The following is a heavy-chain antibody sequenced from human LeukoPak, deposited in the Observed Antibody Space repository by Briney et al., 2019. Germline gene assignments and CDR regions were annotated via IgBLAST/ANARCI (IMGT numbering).Heavy chain of an antibody. Sequence: GASVKVSCKASGYTFTSYAMHWVRQAPGQRLEWMGWINAGNGNTKYSQKFQGRVTITRDTSASTAYMELSSLRSEDTAVYYCALGPHFGEFIPDYYYGMDVWGQGTTVTVSS. D-gene: IGHD3-10*01. CDR1: GYTFTSYA. CDR2: INAGNGNT. J-gene: IGHJ6*02. V-gene: IGHV1-3*01. CDR3: ALGPHFGEFIPDYYYGMDV.